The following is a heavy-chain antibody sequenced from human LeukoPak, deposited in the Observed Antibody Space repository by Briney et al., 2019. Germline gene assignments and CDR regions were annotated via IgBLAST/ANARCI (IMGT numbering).Heavy chain of an antibody. Sequence: SVKVSCKASGGTFSSYAISWVRQAPGQGLEWMGGIIPIFGTANYAQKFQGRVTITTDESTSTAYMELSSLRSEDTAVYYCARGCSSTSCSGPHFDPWGQGTLVTVSS. CDR1: GGTFSSYA. CDR3: ARGCSSTSCSGPHFDP. V-gene: IGHV1-69*05. J-gene: IGHJ5*02. D-gene: IGHD2-2*01. CDR2: IIPIFGTA.